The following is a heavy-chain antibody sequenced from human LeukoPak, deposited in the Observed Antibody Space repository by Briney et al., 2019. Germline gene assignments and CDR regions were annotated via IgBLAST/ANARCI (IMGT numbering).Heavy chain of an antibody. J-gene: IGHJ6*02. Sequence: GGSLRLSCAASRFTFSNYAMSWVRQAPGKGLEWVSYISSSGSTIYYADSVKGRFTIPRDNTKNSLYLQMNSLRAEDTAVYYCARDSYSSGWYYYGMDVWGQGTTVTVSS. CDR2: ISSSGSTI. D-gene: IGHD6-19*01. V-gene: IGHV3-11*01. CDR3: ARDSYSSGWYYYGMDV. CDR1: RFTFSNYA.